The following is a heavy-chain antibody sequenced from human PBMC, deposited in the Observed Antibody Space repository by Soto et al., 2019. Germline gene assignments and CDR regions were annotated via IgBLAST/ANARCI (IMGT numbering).Heavy chain of an antibody. D-gene: IGHD5-18*01. V-gene: IGHV3-30*18. CDR2: ISSDGSNK. CDR3: AKDRIRLPTNYYYYYYMDV. Sequence: QVQLVESGGGVVQPGRSLRLSCAASGFTFGNYGMHWVRQAPGKGLEWVAVISSDGSNKNYADSEKGRFTISRDNSKNTLCMQMNSLRAEDTAVYYCAKDRIRLPTNYYYYYYMDVWGKGTTVTVSS. CDR1: GFTFGNYG. J-gene: IGHJ6*03.